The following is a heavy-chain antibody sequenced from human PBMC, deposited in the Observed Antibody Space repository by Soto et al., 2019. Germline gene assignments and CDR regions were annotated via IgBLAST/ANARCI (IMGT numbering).Heavy chain of an antibody. CDR1: GFTFSSYG. V-gene: IGHV3-30*18. Sequence: PGGSLRLSCAASGFTFSSYGMHWVRQAPGKGLEWVAVISYDGSNKYYADSVKGRFTISRDNSKNTLYLQMNSLRAEDTAVYYCAKASGYSYGCPTSWGQGTLVTAPQ. J-gene: IGHJ4*02. CDR3: AKASGYSYGCPTS. D-gene: IGHD5-18*01. CDR2: ISYDGSNK.